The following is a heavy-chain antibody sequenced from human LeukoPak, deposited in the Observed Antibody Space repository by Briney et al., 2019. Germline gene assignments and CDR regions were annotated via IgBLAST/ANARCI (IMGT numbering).Heavy chain of an antibody. J-gene: IGHJ4*02. CDR3: ARDLGGYSYGSHFDY. V-gene: IGHV3-21*01. CDR1: GFTFSTYY. D-gene: IGHD5-18*01. CDR2: ITTSSSYI. Sequence: PGGSLRLSCVASGFTFSTYYMNWVRQAPGKGLEWVSSITTSSSYIYYADSVKGRFTISRDNAKNSLYLQMNSLRAEDTAVYYCARDLGGYSYGSHFDYWGQGTLVTVSS.